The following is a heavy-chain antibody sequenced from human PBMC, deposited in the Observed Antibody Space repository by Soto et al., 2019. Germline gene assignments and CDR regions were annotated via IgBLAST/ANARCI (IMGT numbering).Heavy chain of an antibody. CDR1: GFTFSSYA. CDR2: ISYDGSNK. CDR3: ASRKLIGTYSGYDYYFDY. V-gene: IGHV3-30-3*01. D-gene: IGHD5-12*01. J-gene: IGHJ4*02. Sequence: PGGSLRLSCAASGFTFSSYAMHWVRQAPGKGLEWVAVISYDGSNKYYADSVKGRFTISRDNSKNTLYLQMNSLRAEDTAVYYCASRKLIGTYSGYDYYFDYWGQGTLVTVS.